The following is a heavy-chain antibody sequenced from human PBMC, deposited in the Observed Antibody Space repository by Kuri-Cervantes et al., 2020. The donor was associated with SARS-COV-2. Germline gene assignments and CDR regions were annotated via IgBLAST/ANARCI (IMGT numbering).Heavy chain of an antibody. CDR3: ARGRDDYGVG. CDR1: GYTFTNYG. J-gene: IGHJ4*02. D-gene: IGHD4-17*01. CDR2: ISGYNGNT. V-gene: IGHV1-18*01. Sequence: ASVKVSCKASGYTFTNYGISWVRQAPGQGLEWMGWISGYNGNTEYTQKLQGRVTMTTDTSTSTAYMELRSLRSDDTAVYYCARGRDDYGVGWGQGTLVTVSS.